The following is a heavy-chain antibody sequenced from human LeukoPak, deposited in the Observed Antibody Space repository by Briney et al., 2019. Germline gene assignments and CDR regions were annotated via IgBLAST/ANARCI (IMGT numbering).Heavy chain of an antibody. CDR1: GGSISSHY. CDR3: ARDFAGDDAFDI. V-gene: IGHV4-59*11. CDR2: IYYSGST. Sequence: SETLSLTCTVSGGSISSHYWSWIRQPPGKGLEWIGYIYYSGSTNYNPSLKSRVAISVDTSKNQFSPKLSSVTAADTAVYYCARDFAGDDAFDIWGQGTMVTVSS. D-gene: IGHD7-27*01. J-gene: IGHJ3*02.